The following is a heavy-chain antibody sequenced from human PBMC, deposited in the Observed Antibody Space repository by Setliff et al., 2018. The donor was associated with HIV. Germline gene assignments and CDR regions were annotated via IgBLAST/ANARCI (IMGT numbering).Heavy chain of an antibody. CDR1: GFTFGSYA. V-gene: IGHV3-48*01. J-gene: IGHJ4*02. CDR2: ISSSSSTI. D-gene: IGHD6-13*01. Sequence: GASVKVSCKASGFTFGSYAMSWVRQAPGKGLEWVSYISSSSSTIYYADSVKGRFTISRDNAKNSLYLQMNSLRAEDTAVYYCAKDHATSSWFTALLDYWGQGALVTVSS. CDR3: AKDHATSSWFTALLDY.